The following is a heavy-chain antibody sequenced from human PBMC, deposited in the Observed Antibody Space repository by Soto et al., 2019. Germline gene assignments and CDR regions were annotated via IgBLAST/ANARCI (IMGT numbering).Heavy chain of an antibody. Sequence: EVQLLESGGGLVQPGGSLRLSCAASGFIFTNYAMSWVRQAPGKGLEWVSHISGSGGSTHYADSVKGRLTISRDNSKNTVYLQINSLRADDTAVYFCTKESYCSSNRCWGDNWFDPWGQGTLVTVSS. D-gene: IGHD2-2*01. V-gene: IGHV3-23*01. CDR3: TKESYCSSNRCWGDNWFDP. CDR2: ISGSGGST. CDR1: GFIFTNYA. J-gene: IGHJ5*02.